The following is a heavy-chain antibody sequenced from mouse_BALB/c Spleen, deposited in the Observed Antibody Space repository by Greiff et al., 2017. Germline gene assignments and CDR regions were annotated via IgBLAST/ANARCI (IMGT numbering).Heavy chain of an antibody. D-gene: IGHD1-1*01. Sequence: QVQLQESGPGLVAPSQSLSITCTVSGFSLTSYDISWIRQPPGKGLEWLGVIWTGGGTNYNSAFMSRLSISKDNSKSQVFLKMNSLQTDDTAIYYCVRDGSNYYGSSYGAYWGQGTLVTVSA. V-gene: IGHV2-9-2*01. CDR1: GFSLTSYD. CDR2: IWTGGGT. CDR3: VRDGSNYYGSSYGAY. J-gene: IGHJ3*01.